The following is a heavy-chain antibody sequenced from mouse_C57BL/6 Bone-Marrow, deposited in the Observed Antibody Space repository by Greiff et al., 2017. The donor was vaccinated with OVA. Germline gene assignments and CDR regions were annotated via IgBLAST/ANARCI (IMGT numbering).Heavy chain of an antibody. V-gene: IGHV1-59*01. Sequence: QVQLQQPGAELVRPGTSVKLSCKASGYTFTSYWLHWVKQRPGQGLEWMGVIHPSDSYTNYNQKFKGKATLTVDTSSSTAYMQLSSLTSEDSAVYYCARGTFYAMDYWGQGTSVTVSS. J-gene: IGHJ4*01. CDR1: GYTFTSYW. CDR3: ARGTFYAMDY. CDR2: IHPSDSYT.